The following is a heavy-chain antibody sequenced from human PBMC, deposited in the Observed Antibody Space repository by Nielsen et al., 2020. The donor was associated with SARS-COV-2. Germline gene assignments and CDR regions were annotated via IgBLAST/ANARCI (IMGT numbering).Heavy chain of an antibody. Sequence: GESLKISCAASGFTFSSYGMHWVRQAPGKGLEWVAVISYDGSNKYYADSVKGRFTISRDNSKNTLYLQMNSLRAEDTAVYYCAKQVATPGYYFDYWGQGTLVTVSS. CDR3: AKQVATPGYYFDY. CDR2: ISYDGSNK. J-gene: IGHJ4*02. CDR1: GFTFSSYG. D-gene: IGHD5-12*01. V-gene: IGHV3-30*18.